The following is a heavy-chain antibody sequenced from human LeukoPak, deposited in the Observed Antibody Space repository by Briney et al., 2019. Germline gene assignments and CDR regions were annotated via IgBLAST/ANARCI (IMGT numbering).Heavy chain of an antibody. CDR2: IIWNSGSI. CDR1: VFIFDDYA. J-gene: IGHJ4*02. Sequence: GRSLRLFCAASVFIFDDYAMHVVRQAPGRGRVGGSGIIWNSGSIHYADSVKSRFTISRDNAKNSLYLQMNSLRAEDMAFYYCAKSAGANFWNGQTLLYFDCWGQGTLVTVSS. V-gene: IGHV3-9*03. CDR3: AKSAGANFWNGQTLLYFDC. D-gene: IGHD3-3*01.